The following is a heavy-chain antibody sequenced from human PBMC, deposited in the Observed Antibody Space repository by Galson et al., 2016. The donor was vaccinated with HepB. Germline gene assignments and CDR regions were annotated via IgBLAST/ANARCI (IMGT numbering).Heavy chain of an antibody. CDR1: GFTFYNYG. CDR3: VQGSTAPAV. CDR2: ISRSGDSR. D-gene: IGHD1-26*01. Sequence: SLRLSCAASGFTFYNYGMTWVRQAPGKGLEVVSSISRSGDSRDYAGSVKGRFTISRDNFKNTLSLQMNSLRAEDTAVYYCVQGSTAPAVWGRGTTVTVSS. J-gene: IGHJ6*04. V-gene: IGHV3-23*01.